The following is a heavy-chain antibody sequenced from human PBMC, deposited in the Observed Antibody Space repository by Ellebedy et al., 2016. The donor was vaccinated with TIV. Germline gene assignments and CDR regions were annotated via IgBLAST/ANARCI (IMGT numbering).Heavy chain of an antibody. CDR1: GDSITTGENA. D-gene: IGHD3-10*01. V-gene: IGHV4-30-2*01. CDR2: TYHNGNP. CDR3: ARGRYHGGGSSAWFDP. J-gene: IGHJ5*02. Sequence: SETLSLTXAVSGDSITTGENAWTWVRQAGGKGLEWIGFTYHNGNPSYNPSLESRVTISADRSKHQFSLKLTSVTAADTAIYYCARGRYHGGGSSAWFDPWGLGIHVTVSA.